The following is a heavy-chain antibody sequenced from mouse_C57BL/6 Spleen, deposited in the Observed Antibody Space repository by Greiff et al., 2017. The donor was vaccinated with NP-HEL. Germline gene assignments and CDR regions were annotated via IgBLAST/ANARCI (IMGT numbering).Heavy chain of an antibody. J-gene: IGHJ2*01. CDR3: TRVPIYYGNYFDY. CDR2: ISSGGDYI. Sequence: DVMLVESGEGLVKPGGSLKLSCAASGFTFSSYAMSWVRQTPEKRLEWVAYISSGGDYIYYADTVKGRFTISRDNARNTLYLQMSSLKSEDTAMYYCTRVPIYYGNYFDYWGQGTTLTVSS. D-gene: IGHD2-1*01. CDR1: GFTFSSYA. V-gene: IGHV5-9-1*02.